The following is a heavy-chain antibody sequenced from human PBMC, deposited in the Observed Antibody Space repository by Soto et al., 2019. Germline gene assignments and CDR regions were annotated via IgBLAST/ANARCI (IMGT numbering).Heavy chain of an antibody. V-gene: IGHV1-18*01. CDR2: ISAYNGNT. Sequence: QVQLVQSGAEVKKPGASVKVSCKASGYTFTSYGISWLRQAPGQGLEWMGWISAYNGNTNYAQKLQGRVTMTTDTSTSTAYMELRSLRSDDTAVYYCARGGIVVVVAATYYYYGMAVWGQGTTVTVSS. CDR3: ARGGIVVVVAATYYYYGMAV. J-gene: IGHJ6*02. CDR1: GYTFTSYG. D-gene: IGHD2-15*01.